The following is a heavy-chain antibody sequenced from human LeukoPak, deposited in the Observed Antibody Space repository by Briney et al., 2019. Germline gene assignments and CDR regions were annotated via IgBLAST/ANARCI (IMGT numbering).Heavy chain of an antibody. CDR3: ARARGYSYASDY. V-gene: IGHV4-4*07. Sequence: SETLSLTCTVSGASISSYYWSWIRQPAGKGLEWIGRINTSGNTDFNPSLKSRVTMSVDTSKKQFSVKLTSVTAADTAVYYCARARGYSYASDYWGQGTLVTVSS. CDR1: GASISSYY. J-gene: IGHJ4*02. CDR2: INTSGNT. D-gene: IGHD5-18*01.